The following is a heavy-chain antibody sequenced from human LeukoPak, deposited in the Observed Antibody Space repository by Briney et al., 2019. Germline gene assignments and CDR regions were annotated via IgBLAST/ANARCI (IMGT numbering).Heavy chain of an antibody. V-gene: IGHV1-8*02. Sequence: GASVKVSCKASGYTFTGYYMHWVRQATGQGLEWMGWMNPNSGNTGYAQKFQGRVTMTRNTSISTAYMGLSSLRSEDTAVYYCARGTVPAAWYYFDYWGQGTLVTVSS. D-gene: IGHD2-2*01. CDR3: ARGTVPAAWYYFDY. CDR2: MNPNSGNT. CDR1: GYTFTGYY. J-gene: IGHJ4*02.